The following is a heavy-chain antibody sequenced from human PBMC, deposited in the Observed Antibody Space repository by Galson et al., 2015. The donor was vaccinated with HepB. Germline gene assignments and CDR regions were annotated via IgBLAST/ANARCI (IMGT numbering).Heavy chain of an antibody. CDR1: GYTLTRYG. CDR3: ASTIAAAGTWDAFDI. CDR2: ISAYNGNT. Sequence: SPQLSRKFCGYTLTRYGLGRVPQAPGQGLERMGWISAYNGNTNYAQKLQGRVTMTTDTSTSTAYMELRSLRSDDTAVYYCASTIAAAGTWDAFDIWGQGTMVTVSS. J-gene: IGHJ3*02. V-gene: IGHV1-18*01. D-gene: IGHD6-13*01.